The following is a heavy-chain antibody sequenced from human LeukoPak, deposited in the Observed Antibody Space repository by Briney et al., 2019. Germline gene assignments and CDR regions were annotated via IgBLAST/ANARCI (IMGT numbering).Heavy chain of an antibody. Sequence: GESLRISCKGSGYSFTSYWISWVRQMPGKGLEWMGRIDPSDSYTNYSPSLQGHVTISGDKSISTAYLRWSSLKASGTAMYYCARPSVSMEAFDIWGQGTMVTVSS. CDR3: ARPSVSMEAFDI. CDR2: IDPSDSYT. J-gene: IGHJ3*02. D-gene: IGHD3-16*02. CDR1: GYSFTSYW. V-gene: IGHV5-10-1*01.